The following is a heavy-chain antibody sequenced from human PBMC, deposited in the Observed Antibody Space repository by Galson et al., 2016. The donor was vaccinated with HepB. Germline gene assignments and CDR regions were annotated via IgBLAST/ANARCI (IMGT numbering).Heavy chain of an antibody. CDR2: FIGSVVNT. V-gene: IGHV3-23*01. CDR3: AKGAAAYKVDWFDP. CDR1: GFTFSSYA. D-gene: IGHD6-13*01. Sequence: SLRLSCAASGFTFSSYAMTWVRQTPGKGLGGLQIFIGSVVNTFSADPVKGRFTISRDNSNNALYLQMNSLRAEDTAIYYCAKGAAAYKVDWFDPWGQGTLVTVSS. J-gene: IGHJ5*02.